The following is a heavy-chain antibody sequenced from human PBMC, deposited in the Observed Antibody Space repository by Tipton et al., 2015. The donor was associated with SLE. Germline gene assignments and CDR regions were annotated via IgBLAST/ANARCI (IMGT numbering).Heavy chain of an antibody. J-gene: IGHJ4*02. CDR2: IIGSGNNT. V-gene: IGHV3-23*01. D-gene: IGHD3-10*01. CDR3: AKVGGLLWFLELVYFDK. Sequence: GSLRLSCAASGVTFWSYAMSWVRQAPGKGLEWVSTIIGSGNNTYYADSVKGRFTISRDKSKKTLDLQMNSLRGEDTAVYYCAKVGGLLWFLELVYFDKWGQGTLVTVSS. CDR1: GVTFWSYA.